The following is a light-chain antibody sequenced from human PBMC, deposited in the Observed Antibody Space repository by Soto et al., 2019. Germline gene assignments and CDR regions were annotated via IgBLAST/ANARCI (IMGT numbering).Light chain of an antibody. CDR1: QGISSY. Sequence: EIQITQSPSSLSASVGDRVTITCRASQGISSYLAWYQQKPGKAPKLLIYAASTLQSGVPSRFSGSGSGTDFTLTISSLQPEDFATYYCQQLNSYPAFGQRTKVDIK. CDR2: AAS. J-gene: IGKJ1*01. V-gene: IGKV1-9*01. CDR3: QQLNSYPA.